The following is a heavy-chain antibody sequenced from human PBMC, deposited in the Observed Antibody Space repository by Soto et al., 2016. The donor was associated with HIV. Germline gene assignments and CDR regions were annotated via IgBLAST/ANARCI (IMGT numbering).Heavy chain of an antibody. CDR1: GYTSSGYY. CDR3: VSYGY. V-gene: IGHV1-2*02. Sequence: QVQLVQSGAEVKKPGASVKVSCKASGYTSSGYYMHWVRQAPGQGLEWMGWILPNTGGTKYAQNLQGRVTMTRNTSISTAYMEVTSLRSDDTAVYYCVSYGYWGQGTLVTVSS. J-gene: IGHJ4*02. D-gene: IGHD3-16*01. CDR2: ILPNTGGT.